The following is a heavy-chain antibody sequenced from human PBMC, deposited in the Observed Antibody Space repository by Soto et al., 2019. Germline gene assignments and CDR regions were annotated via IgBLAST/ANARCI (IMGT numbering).Heavy chain of an antibody. CDR3: AIADYGDDDY. V-gene: IGHV1-18*01. CDR2: IKAYSGNT. CDR1: GYTFATST. D-gene: IGHD4-17*01. J-gene: IGHJ4*02. Sequence: QLQLVQSGPEAKKPGASVKVSCKASGYTFATSTISWLRQSPGQGPEWMGWIKAYSGNTNYAQKIQGRFTMTTDTSTITAYIEPRTLTTDDTAIYSCAIADYGDDDYWRQGTLVTVSS.